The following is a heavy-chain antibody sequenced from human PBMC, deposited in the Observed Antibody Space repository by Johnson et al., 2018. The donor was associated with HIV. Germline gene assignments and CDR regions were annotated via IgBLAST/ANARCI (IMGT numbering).Heavy chain of an antibody. Sequence: QVQLVESGGGVVQPGRSLRLPCAASGFTFNSYDMHWVRQAPGKGLEWVAVIWYDGSNTFYADSVKGRFTISRDNSKNTLYLQMNSLRAEDMAVYYCARDSSYSLIDAFAIWGQATMASVCS. CDR3: ARDSSYSLIDAFAI. CDR2: IWYDGSNT. D-gene: IGHD2-15*01. V-gene: IGHV3-33*01. CDR1: GFTFNSYD. J-gene: IGHJ3*02.